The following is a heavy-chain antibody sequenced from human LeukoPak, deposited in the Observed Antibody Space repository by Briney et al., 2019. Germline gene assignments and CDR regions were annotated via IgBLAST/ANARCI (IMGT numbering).Heavy chain of an antibody. J-gene: IGHJ4*02. V-gene: IGHV3-15*01. CDR3: ATASQMVRGVIDY. CDR2: IKSKTDGGTT. Sequence: GGSLRLSCAASGSTFSNAWMSWVRQAPGKGLEWVGRIKSKTDGGTTDYAAPVKGRFTISRDDSENTLYLQMNSLKTEDTAVYYCATASQMVRGVIDYWGQGTLVTVSS. D-gene: IGHD3-10*01. CDR1: GSTFSNAW.